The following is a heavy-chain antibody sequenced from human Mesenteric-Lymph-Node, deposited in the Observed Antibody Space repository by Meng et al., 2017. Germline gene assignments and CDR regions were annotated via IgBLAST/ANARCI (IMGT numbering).Heavy chain of an antibody. CDR3: ARVAAASHQELDY. CDR1: GLSFSSYE. V-gene: IGHV3-21*01. D-gene: IGHD6-13*01. J-gene: IGHJ4*02. CDR2: ISSSSSYI. Sequence: GESLKISCAASGLSFSSYEFNWVRQAPGKGLEWVSSISSSSSYIYYADSVKGRFTISRDNAKNSLYLQMNSLRAEDTAVYYCARVAAASHQELDYWGQGTLVTVSS.